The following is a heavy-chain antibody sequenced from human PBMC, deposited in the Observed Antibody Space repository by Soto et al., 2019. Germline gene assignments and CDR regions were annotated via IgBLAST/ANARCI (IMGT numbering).Heavy chain of an antibody. CDR3: ARHHDS. CDR1: RGSINNSY. V-gene: IGHV4-59*08. Sequence: SETLSLTCTVSRGSINNSYWTWIRQPPGKRLEWIGYIYYSGSTNYNPSLKSRVTILVDTSKNQFSLKLSSVTAADTAVYYCARHHDSWGKGTLVTVSS. J-gene: IGHJ4*02. CDR2: IYYSGST.